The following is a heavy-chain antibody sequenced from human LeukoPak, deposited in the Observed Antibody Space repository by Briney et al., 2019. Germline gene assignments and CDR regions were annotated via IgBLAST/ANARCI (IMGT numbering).Heavy chain of an antibody. V-gene: IGHV3-30-3*01. J-gene: IGHJ4*02. CDR2: ISYDGSNK. Sequence: PGGSLRLSCAASGFTFSSYAMHWVRQAPGKGLEWVAVISYDGSNKYYADSVKGRFTISRDNAKNSLYLQMNSLRAEDTAVYYCARAYGSGSNFDYWGQGTLVTVSS. CDR3: ARAYGSGSNFDY. CDR1: GFTFSSYA. D-gene: IGHD3-10*01.